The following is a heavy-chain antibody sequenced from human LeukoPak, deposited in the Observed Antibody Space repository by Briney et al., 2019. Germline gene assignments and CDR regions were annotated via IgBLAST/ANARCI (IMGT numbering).Heavy chain of an antibody. CDR2: VSSTGSGT. CDR1: GFTFSTYG. Sequence: PGGSLRLSCVASGFTFSTYGMSWVRQAPGKGLEWVAAVSSTGSGTYYPDSLKGRFIISRDNSPNTVFLQMNSLRPEDTAFYFCAKDGPLLWFGPTDAWGRGILVTVSS. V-gene: IGHV3-23*01. CDR3: AKDGPLLWFGPTDA. J-gene: IGHJ5*02. D-gene: IGHD3-10*01.